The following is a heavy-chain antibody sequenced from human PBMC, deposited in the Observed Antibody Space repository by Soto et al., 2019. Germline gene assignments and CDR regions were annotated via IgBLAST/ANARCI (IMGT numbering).Heavy chain of an antibody. J-gene: IGHJ4*02. V-gene: IGHV3-30*18. CDR3: AKLPQRIYLGY. CDR2: ISYDGSNK. D-gene: IGHD6-25*01. Sequence: PGGSLRLSCAASGFTFSSYGMHWVRQAPGKGLEWVAVISYDGSNKYYADSVKGRFTISRDNSKNTLYLQMNSLRAEDTAVYYCAKLPQRIYLGYWGQGTLVTVSS. CDR1: GFTFSSYG.